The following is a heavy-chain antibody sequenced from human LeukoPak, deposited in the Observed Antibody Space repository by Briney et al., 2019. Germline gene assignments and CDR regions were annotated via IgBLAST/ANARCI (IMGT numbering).Heavy chain of an antibody. CDR2: FLSSSSYI. Sequence: PGGSLRLSCAASGFTVSSNYMSWVRQAPGKGLEWVSSFLSSSSYIYYADSVKGRFTISRDNAKNSLYLQMNSLRAEDTAVYYCARGQVWYQLLYDYFDYWGQGTLVTVSS. V-gene: IGHV3-21*01. J-gene: IGHJ4*02. CDR1: GFTVSSNY. CDR3: ARGQVWYQLLYDYFDY. D-gene: IGHD2-2*02.